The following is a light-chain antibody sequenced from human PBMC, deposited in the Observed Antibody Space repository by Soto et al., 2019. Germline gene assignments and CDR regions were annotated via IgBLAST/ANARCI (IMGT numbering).Light chain of an antibody. CDR1: PGISIY. V-gene: IGKV1-9*01. CDR2: AAS. J-gene: IGKJ1*01. Sequence: IQMTKNNSTLSTSVGDRGTITCRASPGISIYLAWYQQKPGKAPKLLIYAASTLQSGVPSRFSGSGSGTEFTLTISSLQPEDFATYYCQQLNSYPRTFGQGSNVDVK. CDR3: QQLNSYPRT.